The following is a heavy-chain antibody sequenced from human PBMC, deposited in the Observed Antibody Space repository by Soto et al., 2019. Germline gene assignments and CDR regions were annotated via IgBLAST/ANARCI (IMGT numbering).Heavy chain of an antibody. CDR1: GYMFTNYD. Sequence: ASVKVSCKASGYMFTNYDINWVRQTTGQGLEWMGWLNPKTTKTGYAEKFHGRVTLTSNTSTSTAYMELSSLSSEDSATYFCARSPLAARHLDYWGQGSLLTGS. V-gene: IGHV1-8*01. D-gene: IGHD6-13*01. J-gene: IGHJ4*02. CDR3: ARSPLAARHLDY. CDR2: LNPKTTKT.